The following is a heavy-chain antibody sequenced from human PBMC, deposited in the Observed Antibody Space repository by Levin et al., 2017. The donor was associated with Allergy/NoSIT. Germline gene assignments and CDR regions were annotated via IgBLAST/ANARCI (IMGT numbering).Heavy chain of an antibody. V-gene: IGHV4-30-2*01. Sequence: SETLSLTCTVSGDSISRGAYSWNWIRQPPGKGLEWIGYIYHRESTYYNPSLKGRVTISKDRSKNQFSLRLTSVTAADTAVYFCARGGLYSDSSIWFAPWGQGALVTVSS. D-gene: IGHD6-13*01. CDR1: GDSISRGAYS. CDR3: ARGGLYSDSSIWFAP. J-gene: IGHJ5*02. CDR2: IYHREST.